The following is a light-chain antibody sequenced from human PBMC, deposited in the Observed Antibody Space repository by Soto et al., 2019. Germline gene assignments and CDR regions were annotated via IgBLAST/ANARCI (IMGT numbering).Light chain of an antibody. CDR2: GAS. Sequence: EIVVTQSPATLSVSPGERARLSCRASQSVSSNLALYQQKPGQAPRLLIYGASTRATGIPARFSGSGSGTDFTLTISRLEPEDFAVYYCQQYGSSPLTFGGGTKVDI. CDR3: QQYGSSPLT. CDR1: QSVSSN. J-gene: IGKJ4*01. V-gene: IGKV3-20*01.